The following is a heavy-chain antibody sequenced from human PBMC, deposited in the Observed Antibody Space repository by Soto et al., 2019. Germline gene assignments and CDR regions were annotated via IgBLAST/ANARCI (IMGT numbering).Heavy chain of an antibody. J-gene: IGHJ4*02. CDR3: ARYNSYDFDY. Sequence: SETLSLTCTVSGGSISSYYWSWIRQPPGKGLEWIGYIYYSGSTNYNPSLKSRVTISVDTSKNQFSLKLSSVTAADTAVYYCARYNSYDFDYWGQGTLVTVSS. CDR2: IYYSGST. D-gene: IGHD5-18*01. CDR1: GGSISSYY. V-gene: IGHV4-59*01.